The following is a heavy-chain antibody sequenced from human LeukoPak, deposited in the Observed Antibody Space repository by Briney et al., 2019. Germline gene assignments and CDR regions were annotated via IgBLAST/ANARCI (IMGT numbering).Heavy chain of an antibody. CDR1: GFTFSGPG. CDR3: ARGPIPDY. D-gene: IGHD2-2*02. Sequence: GESLRLSCAASGFTFSGPGMHWVRQAPGKGLEWFSSINSDSSSIYYADSVKGRFTISRDNAKNLLYLQMNSLRAEDTAVYYCARGPIPDYWGQGTLVTVSS. V-gene: IGHV3-21*01. CDR2: INSDSSSI. J-gene: IGHJ4*02.